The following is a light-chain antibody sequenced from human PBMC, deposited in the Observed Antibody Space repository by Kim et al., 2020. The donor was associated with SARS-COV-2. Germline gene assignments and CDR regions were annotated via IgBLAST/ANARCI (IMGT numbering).Light chain of an antibody. CDR1: SSDVGSDNL. J-gene: IGLJ3*02. CDR3: CSYAGSSSWV. CDR2: GDS. Sequence: QSALTQPASVSGSPGQSIAISGTGTSSDVGSDNLVSWYQQHPGTAPKLLIYGDSKRPSAASNRFSGSKSGNTASLTIIGLQAEDEADYYCCSYAGSSSWVFGGGTQLTVL. V-gene: IGLV2-23*01.